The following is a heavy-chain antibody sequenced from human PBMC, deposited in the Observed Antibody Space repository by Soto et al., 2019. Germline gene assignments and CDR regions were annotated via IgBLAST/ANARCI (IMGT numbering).Heavy chain of an antibody. D-gene: IGHD3-22*01. J-gene: IGHJ4*02. V-gene: IGHV3-33*01. Sequence: GGSLRLSCAASGFTFRNYGMHWVRQAPGKGLEWVAVIWYDGSNKYYADSVKGRFTISRDNSKNTLYLQMNSLRVEDTAVYYCARGNYGGSGYPDYWGQGTLVTVSS. CDR2: IWYDGSNK. CDR1: GFTFRNYG. CDR3: ARGNYGGSGYPDY.